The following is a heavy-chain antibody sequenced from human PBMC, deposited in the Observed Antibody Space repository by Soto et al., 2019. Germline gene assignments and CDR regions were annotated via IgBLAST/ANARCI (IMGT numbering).Heavy chain of an antibody. Sequence: SETLSLTCAVYGGSFSGYYWSWIRQPPGKGLEWIGEINHSGSTNYNPSLKSRVTISVDTSKNQFSLKLSSVTAADTAVYYCARKTTGTSGSVSVWFDPWGQGTLVTVSS. D-gene: IGHD1-1*01. V-gene: IGHV4-34*01. CDR2: INHSGST. J-gene: IGHJ5*02. CDR1: GGSFSGYY. CDR3: ARKTTGTSGSVSVWFDP.